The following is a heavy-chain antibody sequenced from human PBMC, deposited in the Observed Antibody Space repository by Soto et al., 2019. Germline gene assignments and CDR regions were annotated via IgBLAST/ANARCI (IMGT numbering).Heavy chain of an antibody. V-gene: IGHV1-69*10. J-gene: IGHJ6*02. CDR1: GGTFSSYA. Sequence: ASVKVSCKASGGTFSSYAISWVRQAPGQGLEWMGGIIPILGIANYAQKFQGRVTITADKSTSTAYMELSSLRSEDTAVYYCARDKWLRYSSSYYSYGMDVWGQGTTVTVSS. D-gene: IGHD5-12*01. CDR3: ARDKWLRYSSSYYSYGMDV. CDR2: IIPILGIA.